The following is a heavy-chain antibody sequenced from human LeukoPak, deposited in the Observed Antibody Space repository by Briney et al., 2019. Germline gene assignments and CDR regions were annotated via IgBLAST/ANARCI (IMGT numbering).Heavy chain of an antibody. CDR3: ARAYSRDYYYYYYGMDV. Sequence: ASVKVSCKASRGTFSSYAISWVRQAPGQGLEWMGRIIPILGIANYAQKFQGRVTITADKSTSTAYMELSSLRSEDTAVYYCARAYSRDYYYYYYGMDVWGQGTTVTVSS. CDR2: IIPILGIA. D-gene: IGHD2-21*01. J-gene: IGHJ6*02. CDR1: RGTFSSYA. V-gene: IGHV1-69*04.